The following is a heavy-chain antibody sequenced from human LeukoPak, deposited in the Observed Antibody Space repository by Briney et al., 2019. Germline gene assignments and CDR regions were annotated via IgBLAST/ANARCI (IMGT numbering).Heavy chain of an antibody. D-gene: IGHD3-22*01. CDR1: GYSFTSYW. J-gene: IGHJ4*02. Sequence: GESLKISCKGSGYSFTSYWIGWVRQMPGKGLEWMGIIYPGDSDTRYSPSSQGQVTISADKSISTAYLQWSSLKASDTAMYYCARGGHDSSGYYPYYFDYWGQGTLVTVSS. V-gene: IGHV5-51*01. CDR3: ARGGHDSSGYYPYYFDY. CDR2: IYPGDSDT.